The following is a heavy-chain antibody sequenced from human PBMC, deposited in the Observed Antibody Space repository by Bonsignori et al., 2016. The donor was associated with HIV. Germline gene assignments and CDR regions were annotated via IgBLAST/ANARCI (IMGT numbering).Heavy chain of an antibody. V-gene: IGHV4-30-4*01. CDR3: ARGVGPFAAADY. J-gene: IGHJ4*02. Sequence: PGKGLEWIGYIYYSGSTYYNPSLKSRVTISVDTSKNQFSLKLSSVTAADTAVYYCARGVGPFAAADYWGQGTLVTVSS. CDR2: IYYSGST. D-gene: IGHD6-13*01.